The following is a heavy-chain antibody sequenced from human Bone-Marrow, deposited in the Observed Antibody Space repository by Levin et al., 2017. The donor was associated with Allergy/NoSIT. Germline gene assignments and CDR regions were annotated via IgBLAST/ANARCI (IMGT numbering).Heavy chain of an antibody. CDR1: GATFSDST. CDR3: ARGWGFFNP. D-gene: IGHD6-19*01. J-gene: IGHJ5*02. CDR2: LVPVFGTT. V-gene: IGHV1-69*13. Sequence: ASVKVSCKTSGATFSDSTITWVRQVPGQGLEWMGGLVPVFGTTRYAQTFQGRLTITADESTSTAYMELSGLTSGDSAFYFCARGWGFFNPWGQGTLVTVSS.